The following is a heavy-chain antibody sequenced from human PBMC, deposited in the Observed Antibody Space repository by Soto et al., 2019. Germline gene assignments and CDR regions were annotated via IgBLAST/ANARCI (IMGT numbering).Heavy chain of an antibody. Sequence: GGSLRLSCAAAGFSFSNYAMSWVRQAPGKGLEWVSTISGSGGNTDYADSVKGRFTISRDNSKNTLYLQMNCLRAEDTAVYYCAKSKGSAGAPSRWMDVCAQGTTVTVSS. CDR1: GFSFSNYA. V-gene: IGHV3-23*01. J-gene: IGHJ6*02. D-gene: IGHD6-19*01. CDR3: AKSKGSAGAPSRWMDV. CDR2: ISGSGGNT.